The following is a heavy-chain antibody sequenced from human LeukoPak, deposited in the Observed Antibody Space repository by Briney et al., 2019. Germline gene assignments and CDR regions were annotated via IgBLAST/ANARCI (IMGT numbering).Heavy chain of an antibody. CDR3: ARDGRFGELFDTYYYYYYMDV. CDR2: MNPNSGNT. J-gene: IGHJ6*03. CDR1: GYTFTSYD. D-gene: IGHD3-10*01. Sequence: GASVKVSCKASGYTFTSYDINWVRQATGQGLEWMGWMNPNSGNTGYAQKFQGGVTMTRNTSISTAYMELSSLRSEDTAVYYCARDGRFGELFDTYYYYYYMDVWGKGTTVTVSS. V-gene: IGHV1-8*01.